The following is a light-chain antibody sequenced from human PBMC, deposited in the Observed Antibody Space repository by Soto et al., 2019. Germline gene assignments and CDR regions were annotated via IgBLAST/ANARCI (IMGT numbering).Light chain of an antibody. CDR1: QAISSY. CDR2: GAS. J-gene: IGKJ1*01. Sequence: IPLTQSPSSLSASVGDRVTITCRASQAISSYLAWYQQKPGRAPNLLIYGASTLQSGVPSRFRGSGSETDFTLSISSLQPEDFATYYCQQLNSYPRTFGQGTKVEIK. CDR3: QQLNSYPRT. V-gene: IGKV1-9*01.